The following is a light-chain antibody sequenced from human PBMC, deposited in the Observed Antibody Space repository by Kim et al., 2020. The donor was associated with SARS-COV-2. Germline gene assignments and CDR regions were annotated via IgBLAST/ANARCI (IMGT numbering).Light chain of an antibody. V-gene: IGLV3-19*01. CDR2: DKD. J-gene: IGLJ2*01. Sequence: ALGQTVTITCQGDSLRRYFASWYQQKTGQAPMLVIFDKDNRPSGISERISGSGSGTTASLTITGAQAEDEADYYCGSRDSSGLHRLFGGGTKLTVL. CDR1: SLRRYF. CDR3: GSRDSSGLHRL.